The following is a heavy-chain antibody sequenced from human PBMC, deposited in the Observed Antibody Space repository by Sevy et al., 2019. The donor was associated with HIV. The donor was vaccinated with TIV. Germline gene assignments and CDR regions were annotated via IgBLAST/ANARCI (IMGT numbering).Heavy chain of an antibody. Sequence: GGSLTLSCAASGFTFSSYGMHWVRQAPGKGLEWVAVIWYDGSNKYYADSVKGRFTISRDNSKNTLYLQMNSLKTEDTAVYYCITGPYYYDSSGYRHFDYWGQGTLVTVSS. CDR3: ITGPYYYDSSGYRHFDY. V-gene: IGHV3-33*01. CDR1: GFTFSSYG. D-gene: IGHD3-22*01. J-gene: IGHJ4*02. CDR2: IWYDGSNK.